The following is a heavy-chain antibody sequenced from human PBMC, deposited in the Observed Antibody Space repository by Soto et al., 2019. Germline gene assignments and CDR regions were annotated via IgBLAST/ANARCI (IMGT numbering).Heavy chain of an antibody. CDR1: GFTFDQYT. J-gene: IGHJ6*03. V-gene: IGHV3-9*01. D-gene: IGHD3-16*01. CDR3: AKEMITFGDFNYYYMDV. CDR2: ITWHSGTI. Sequence: EVQLVESGGGLVQPGRSLRLACAASGFTFDQYTMHWVRQDPGKGLEWVSSITWHSGTIGYADSVKGRFTISRNNAKNSMYLQMNSLRGEDTALYYCAKEMITFGDFNYYYMDVWGNGTTVTVSS.